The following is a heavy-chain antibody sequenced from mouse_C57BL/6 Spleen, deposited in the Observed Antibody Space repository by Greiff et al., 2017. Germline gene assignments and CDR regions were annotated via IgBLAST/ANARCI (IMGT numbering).Heavy chain of an antibody. D-gene: IGHD3-1*01. Sequence: EVQLEESGPGLAKPSQSLSLTCSVSGYSITSDYWNWIRKFPGNKLEYMGYISYSGSTYYNPSLKSRISINRDTTKNQYYLQSKSVTTRETTTYYCARGKAGGYDYGGQGATLTVSS. CDR2: ISYSGST. J-gene: IGHJ2*01. CDR1: GYSITSDY. CDR3: ARGKAGGYDY. V-gene: IGHV3-8*01.